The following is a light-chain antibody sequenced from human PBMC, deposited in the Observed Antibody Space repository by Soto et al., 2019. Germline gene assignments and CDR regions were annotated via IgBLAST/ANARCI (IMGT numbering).Light chain of an antibody. CDR3: QPWGAGIGV. Sequence: QPVLTQSPSASASLGASVKLTCTLSSGHSSYAIAWHQQQPEKGPRYLMKLNTDGSHSKGDGIPDRFSGSTSGAECYLTISSLQSVDEADYSCQPWGAGIGVFGGGTKLTVL. CDR2: LNTDGSH. V-gene: IGLV4-69*01. J-gene: IGLJ2*01. CDR1: SGHSSYA.